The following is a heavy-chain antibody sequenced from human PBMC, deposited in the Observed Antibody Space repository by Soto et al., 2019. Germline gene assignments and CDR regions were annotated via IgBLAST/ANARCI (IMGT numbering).Heavy chain of an antibody. J-gene: IGHJ6*02. V-gene: IGHV1-8*01. D-gene: IGHD3-3*01. CDR2: MNPNSGNT. CDR1: GYTFTRSD. CDR3: ARDPRITIFGVVIRSNWYYYGMGV. Sequence: ASLKVYWKTSGYTFTRSDINRGILDTEQGLEWMGWMNPNSGNTGYAKKFQGRVTMTRNTSISTAYLELSSLRSEDTAVYYCARDPRITIFGVVIRSNWYYYGMGVWGQGTTVSVSS.